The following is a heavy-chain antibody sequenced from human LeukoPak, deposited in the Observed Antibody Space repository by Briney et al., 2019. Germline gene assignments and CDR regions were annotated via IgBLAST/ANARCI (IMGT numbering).Heavy chain of an antibody. CDR1: GGSFGGYY. D-gene: IGHD6-19*01. CDR2: INHSGST. Sequence: SETLSLTCAVYGGSFGGYYWSWIRQPPGKGLEWIGEINHSGSTNYNPSLKSRVTISVDTSKNQFSLKLSSVTAADTAVYYCAREGRRTGYSSGWRRYYYYGMDVWGQGTTVTVSS. CDR3: AREGRRTGYSSGWRRYYYYGMDV. V-gene: IGHV4-34*01. J-gene: IGHJ6*02.